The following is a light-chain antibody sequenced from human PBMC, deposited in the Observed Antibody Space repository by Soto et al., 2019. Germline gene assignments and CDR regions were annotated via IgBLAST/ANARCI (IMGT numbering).Light chain of an antibody. Sequence: IVLTQSPGTLSLSPGERATLSCRASQSVSSSYLAWYQQKPGQAPRLLIYGASSRATGIPDRFSGSGSETDFTLTISRLEPEDFAVYYCHQNGSSPYNFGQGTKVDIK. J-gene: IGKJ2*01. CDR1: QSVSSSY. CDR3: HQNGSSPYN. CDR2: GAS. V-gene: IGKV3-20*01.